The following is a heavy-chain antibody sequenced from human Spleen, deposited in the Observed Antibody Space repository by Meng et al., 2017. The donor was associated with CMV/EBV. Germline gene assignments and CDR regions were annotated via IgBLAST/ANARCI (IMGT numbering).Heavy chain of an antibody. CDR3: ARGLTMVRGVSQLYYYYYGMDV. J-gene: IGHJ6*02. CDR2: IIPIFGTL. D-gene: IGHD3-10*01. V-gene: IGHV1-69*05. CDR1: GYTFTSYG. Sequence: SVKVSCKASGYTFTSYGISWVRQAPGQGFEWMGGIIPIFGTLNYAQKFQGRVTITTDESTNTAYMALRSLRSEDTAVYYCARGLTMVRGVSQLYYYYYGMDVWGQGTTVTVSS.